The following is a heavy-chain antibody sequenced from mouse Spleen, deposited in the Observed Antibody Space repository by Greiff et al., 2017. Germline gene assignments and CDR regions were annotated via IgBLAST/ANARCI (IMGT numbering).Heavy chain of an antibody. CDR2: INPNNGGT. CDR1: GYTFTDYY. V-gene: IGHV1-26*01. CDR3: ARCGYYPAWFAY. Sequence: EVQLQQSGPELVKPGASVKISCKASGYTFTDYYMNWVKQSHGKSLEWIGDINPNNGGTSYNQKFKGKATLTVDKSSSTAYMELRSLTSEDSAVYYCARCGYYPAWFAYGGQGTLVTVSA. D-gene: IGHD2-3*01. J-gene: IGHJ3*01.